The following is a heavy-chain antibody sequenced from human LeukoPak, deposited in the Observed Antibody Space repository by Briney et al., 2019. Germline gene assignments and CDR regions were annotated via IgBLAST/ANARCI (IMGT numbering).Heavy chain of an antibody. CDR2: IDPSGGST. V-gene: IGHV1-46*01. CDR3: ARRGGSGWYDY. J-gene: IGHJ4*02. CDR1: GYTFTSYY. D-gene: IGHD6-19*01. Sequence: ASVKVSCKASGYTFTSYYMHWVRQAPGQGLEWMGIIDPSGGSTSYAQKFQGRVTMTRDTSTSTVYMELSSLRSEDTAVYYCARRGGSGWYDYWGQGTLVTVSS.